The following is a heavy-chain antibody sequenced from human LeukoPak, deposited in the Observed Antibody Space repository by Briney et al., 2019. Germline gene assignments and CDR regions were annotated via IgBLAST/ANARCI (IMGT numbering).Heavy chain of an antibody. J-gene: IGHJ4*02. CDR3: ASRGITGTTFDY. CDR2: IYHSGST. D-gene: IGHD1-7*01. CDR1: GYSISSGYY. Sequence: ASETLSLTCTVSGYSISSGYYWGWIRQPPGKGLERIGSIYHSGSTYYNPSLKSRVTISVDTSKNQFSLKLSSVTAADTAVYYCASRGITGTTFDYWGQGTLVTVSS. V-gene: IGHV4-38-2*02.